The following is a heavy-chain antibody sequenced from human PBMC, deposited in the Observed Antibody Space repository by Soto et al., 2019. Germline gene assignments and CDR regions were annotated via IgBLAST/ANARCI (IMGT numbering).Heavy chain of an antibody. V-gene: IGHV4-30-4*01. D-gene: IGHD1-26*01. CDR3: ARVLRGSYSIDY. CDR1: GGSISSGDYY. Sequence: PSETLSLTCTVSGGSISSGDYYWSWIRQPPGKGLEWIGYIYYSGSTYYNPSLKSRVTISVDTSKNQFSLKLSSVTAADTAVYYCARVLRGSYSIDYWGQGTLVTVSS. CDR2: IYYSGST. J-gene: IGHJ4*02.